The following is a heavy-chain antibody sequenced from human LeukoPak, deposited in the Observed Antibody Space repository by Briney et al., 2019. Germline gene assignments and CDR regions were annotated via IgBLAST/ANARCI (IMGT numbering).Heavy chain of an antibody. CDR3: ASGGGYAYY. Sequence: KSSETLSLTCAVYGGSFSGYYWSWIRQPPGKGLEWIGEINHSGSTNYNPSLKSRVTISVDTSKNQFSPKLSSVTAADTAVYYCASGGGYAYYWGQGTLVTVSS. D-gene: IGHD3-16*01. CDR1: GGSFSGYY. CDR2: INHSGST. J-gene: IGHJ4*02. V-gene: IGHV4-34*01.